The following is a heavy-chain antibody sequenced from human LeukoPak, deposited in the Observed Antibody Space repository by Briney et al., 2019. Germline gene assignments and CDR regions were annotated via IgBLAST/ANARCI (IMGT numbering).Heavy chain of an antibody. CDR1: GFTFSSYA. J-gene: IGHJ4*02. V-gene: IGHV3-23*01. Sequence: GGSLRLSCAASGFTFSSYAMSWVRQAPGKGLERVAAISGSGGSTYYADSVKGRFTISRDNSKNTLYLQMNSLRAEDTAVYYCAKDLLGYNHDSSGYFPFDYWGQGTLVSVSS. D-gene: IGHD3-22*01. CDR3: AKDLLGYNHDSSGYFPFDY. CDR2: ISGSGGST.